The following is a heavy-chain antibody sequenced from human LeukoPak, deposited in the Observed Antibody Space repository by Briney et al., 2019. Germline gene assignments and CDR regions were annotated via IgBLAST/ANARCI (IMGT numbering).Heavy chain of an antibody. J-gene: IGHJ4*02. D-gene: IGHD3-10*01. CDR1: GGSISSYY. Sequence: SDTLSLTCTVSGGSISSYYWSWIRQPPGKGLEWIGYIYYSGSTNYNPSLKSRVTISVDTSKNQLSLKVSSVTAADTAVYYCASNYYGSGSLDYWGQGNLVTVSS. CDR3: ASNYYGSGSLDY. CDR2: IYYSGST. V-gene: IGHV4-59*08.